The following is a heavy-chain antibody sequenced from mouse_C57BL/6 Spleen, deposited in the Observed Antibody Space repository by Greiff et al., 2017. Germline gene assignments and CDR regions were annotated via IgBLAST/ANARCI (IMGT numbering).Heavy chain of an antibody. CDR2: IDPEDGDT. CDR1: GFNIKDYY. J-gene: IGHJ2*01. D-gene: IGHD2-5*01. Sequence: VQLQQSGAELVKPGASVKLSCTASGFNIKDYYMHWVKQRTEQGLEWIGRIDPEDGDTKYAPKFQGKATITADTSSNTAYLQLSSLTSEDTAVYYCARSPYYSNYYFYYWGQGTTLTVSS. V-gene: IGHV14-2*01. CDR3: ARSPYYSNYYFYY.